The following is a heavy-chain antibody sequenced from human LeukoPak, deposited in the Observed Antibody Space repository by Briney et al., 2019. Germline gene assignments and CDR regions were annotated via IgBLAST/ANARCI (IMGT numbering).Heavy chain of an antibody. CDR2: ISYDGNNK. Sequence: GGSLRLSCAVSGFTFSRNSMHWVRQALGKGLEWVADISYDGNNKHYADSVKGRFTISRDNSKNTLYLQMNSLRPEDTAVYFCAREALTGSWHWFDPWGQGTLVTVSS. J-gene: IGHJ5*02. V-gene: IGHV3-30-3*01. CDR1: GFTFSRNS. D-gene: IGHD2-15*01. CDR3: AREALTGSWHWFDP.